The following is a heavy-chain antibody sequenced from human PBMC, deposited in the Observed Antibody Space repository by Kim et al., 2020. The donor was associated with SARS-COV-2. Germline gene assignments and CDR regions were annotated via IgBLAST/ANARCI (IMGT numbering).Heavy chain of an antibody. Sequence: GGSLRLSCAASGFTFSSYAMHWVRQAPGKGLEWVAVISYDGSNKYYADSVKGRFTISRDNSKNTLYLQMNSLRAEDTAVYYCARPKSYYYDSSGSPPDY. CDR1: GFTFSSYA. CDR3: ARPKSYYYDSSGSPPDY. J-gene: IGHJ4*01. CDR2: ISYDGSNK. D-gene: IGHD3-22*01. V-gene: IGHV3-30*04.